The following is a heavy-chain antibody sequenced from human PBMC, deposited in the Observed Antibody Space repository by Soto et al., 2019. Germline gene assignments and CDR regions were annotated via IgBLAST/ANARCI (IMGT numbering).Heavy chain of an antibody. V-gene: IGHV1-24*01. CDR3: ATAPIAAPYDAFDI. D-gene: IGHD6-25*01. CDR2: FDPEDGET. CDR1: GYTLTELS. Sequence: GASAEATWKVCGYTLTELSMHWVRQATRKGLEWMGGFDPEDGETIYAQKFQGRVTMTEDTSTDTAYMELSSLRSEDTAVYYCATAPIAAPYDAFDIWGQGTMVTVSS. J-gene: IGHJ3*02.